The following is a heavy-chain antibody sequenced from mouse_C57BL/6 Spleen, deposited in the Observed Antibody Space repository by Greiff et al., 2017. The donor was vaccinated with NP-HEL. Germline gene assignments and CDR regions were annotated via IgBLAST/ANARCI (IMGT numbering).Heavy chain of an antibody. CDR3: ARLGLYDGYYVYYAMDY. CDR1: GYTFTGYW. J-gene: IGHJ4*01. V-gene: IGHV1-9*01. Sequence: VQLQQSGAELMKPGASVKLSCKATGYTFTGYWIEWVKQRPGHGLEWIGEILPGSGSTNYNEKFKGKATFTADKSSNTAYMQLSSLTTEDSAIYYCARLGLYDGYYVYYAMDYWGQGTSVTVSS. CDR2: ILPGSGST. D-gene: IGHD2-3*01.